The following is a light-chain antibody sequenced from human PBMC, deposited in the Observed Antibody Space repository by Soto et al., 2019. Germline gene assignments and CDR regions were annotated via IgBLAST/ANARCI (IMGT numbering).Light chain of an antibody. CDR2: VAS. CDR3: QQSYSTPVT. V-gene: IGKV1-39*01. J-gene: IGKJ1*01. Sequence: DIQLTQTPSSLSASVGDRVTITCRASQSISKYLNWYQQKPGKAPKLLIHVASSLQSGVPFRFSGSRSGTAFTLTISSLQPEDFATYYCQQSYSTPVTFGQGTKVDIK. CDR1: QSISKY.